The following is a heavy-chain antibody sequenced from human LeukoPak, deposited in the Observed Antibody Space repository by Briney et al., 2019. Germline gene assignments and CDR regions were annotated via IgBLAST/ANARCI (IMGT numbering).Heavy chain of an antibody. CDR2: IYYSGST. CDR3: ARTVLTSWGGYYMDV. CDR1: GGSISSYY. Sequence: SETLSLTCTVSGGSISSYYWSWIRQPPGKGLEGIGYIYYSGSTNYNPSLKSRVTISVDTSKNQFSLKLSSVTAAATAVYYCARTVLTSWGGYYMDVWGKGTTVTISS. J-gene: IGHJ6*03. D-gene: IGHD3-9*01. V-gene: IGHV4-59*01.